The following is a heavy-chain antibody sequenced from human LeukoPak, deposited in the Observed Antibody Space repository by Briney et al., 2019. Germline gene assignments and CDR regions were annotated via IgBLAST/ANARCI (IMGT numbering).Heavy chain of an antibody. CDR1: GGSISSYY. CDR3: ARGRILGYCSSTSCVEWYFDL. J-gene: IGHJ2*01. Sequence: SETLSLTCTVSGGSISSYYWSWIRQPPGKGLEWIGYIYYSGSTNYNPSLKSRVTISVDTSKNQFSLKLSSVTAADTAVYYCARGRILGYCSSTSCVEWYFDLWGRGTLVTVSS. CDR2: IYYSGST. D-gene: IGHD2-2*01. V-gene: IGHV4-59*08.